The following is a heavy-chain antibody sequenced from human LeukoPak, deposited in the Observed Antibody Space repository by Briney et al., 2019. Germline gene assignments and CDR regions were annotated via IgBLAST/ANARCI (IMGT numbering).Heavy chain of an antibody. CDR2: INAGIGNT. CDR1: GYTFTNYA. J-gene: IGHJ4*02. D-gene: IGHD5-18*01. V-gene: IGHV1-3*01. CDR3: ARDLDRYSYGIFDY. Sequence: GASVRVSCKASGYTFTNYAMHWVRQAPGHRLEWMGWINAGIGNTKYSQKFQGRVTITSVTCASTAYMELSSLRSEDTAVYYCARDLDRYSYGIFDYWGQGTLVTVSS.